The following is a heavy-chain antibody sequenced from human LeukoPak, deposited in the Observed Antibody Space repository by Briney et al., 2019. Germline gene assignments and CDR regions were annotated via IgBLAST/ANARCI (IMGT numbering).Heavy chain of an antibody. V-gene: IGHV4-39*01. Sequence: SSETLSLTCTVSGGSISSSSYYWGWIRQPPGKGLEWIGSIYYSGSTYYNPSLKGRVTISVDTSKNQFSLKLSSVTAADTAVYYCALLGVTYYDFWSGYSNYFDYWGQGTLVTVSS. CDR2: IYYSGST. CDR1: GGSISSSSYY. CDR3: ALLGVTYYDFWSGYSNYFDY. J-gene: IGHJ4*02. D-gene: IGHD3-3*01.